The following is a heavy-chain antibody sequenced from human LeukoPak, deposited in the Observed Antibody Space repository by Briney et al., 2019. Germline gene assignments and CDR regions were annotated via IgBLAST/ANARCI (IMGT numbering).Heavy chain of an antibody. CDR3: ARDGGPDSSGYYYPYYFDY. V-gene: IGHV3-23*01. J-gene: IGHJ4*02. CDR2: ISGSDGNT. CDR1: EFTFRSYG. D-gene: IGHD3-22*01. Sequence: PGGSLRLSCASSEFTFRSYGLSWVRQAPGKGLEWVSGISGSDGNTYYADSVKGRFTISRDNAKNSLYLQMNSLRAEDTAVYYCARDGGPDSSGYYYPYYFDYWGQGTLVTVSS.